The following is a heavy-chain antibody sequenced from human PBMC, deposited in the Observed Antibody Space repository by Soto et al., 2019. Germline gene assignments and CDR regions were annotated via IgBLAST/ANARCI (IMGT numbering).Heavy chain of an antibody. CDR3: AKDLATLTSRGMDV. V-gene: IGHV3-23*01. J-gene: IGHJ6*02. CDR1: GFTFSSYA. Sequence: EVQLLESGGGLVQPGGSLRLSCVATGFTFSSYAMNWARQAPGKGLEWVSGISDSGGYTYYADSVKGRFTISRDNSKNTLYLQMNSLRAEDTAIYYCAKDLATLTSRGMDVWGQGTTVTVSS. D-gene: IGHD6-6*01. CDR2: ISDSGGYT.